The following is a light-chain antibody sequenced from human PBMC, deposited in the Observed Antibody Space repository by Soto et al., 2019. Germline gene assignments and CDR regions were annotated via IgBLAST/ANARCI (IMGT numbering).Light chain of an antibody. CDR1: QSIGAS. CDR3: QQYTSYPYA. J-gene: IGKJ2*01. Sequence: DIQMTQSPSTLSASVGDRVTITCRATQSIGASLAWYQQQPGKGPKLLIYDASTLETGVPTRFSGSGSGTEFTVNISSLQPDDFASYYCQQYTSYPYAFGEGTKLMI. V-gene: IGKV1-5*01. CDR2: DAS.